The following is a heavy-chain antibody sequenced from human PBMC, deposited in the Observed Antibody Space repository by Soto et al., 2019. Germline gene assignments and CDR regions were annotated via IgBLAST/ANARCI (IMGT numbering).Heavy chain of an antibody. CDR3: AKDIGFGYDFWSGYYLFDY. CDR1: GFTFSSYA. Sequence: GGSLRLSCAASGFTFSSYAMSWVRQAPGKGLEWVSAISGSGGSTYYADSVKGRFTISRDNSKNTLYLQMNSLRAEDTAVYYCAKDIGFGYDFWSGYYLFDYWGQGXLVTVSS. J-gene: IGHJ4*02. D-gene: IGHD3-3*01. V-gene: IGHV3-23*01. CDR2: ISGSGGST.